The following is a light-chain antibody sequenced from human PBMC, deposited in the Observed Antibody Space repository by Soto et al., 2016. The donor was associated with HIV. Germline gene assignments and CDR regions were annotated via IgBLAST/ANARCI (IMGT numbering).Light chain of an antibody. J-gene: IGKJ1*01. CDR1: HSISNW. Sequence: DIQMTQSPSTLSASVGDRVTITCRASHSISNWLAWYQQKPGEAPKLLIFKASTLETGVPSRFTGSGSGTEFTLTISSLQPDDFATYFCQDYNTWTFAKGPR. CDR2: KAS. V-gene: IGKV1-5*03. CDR3: QDYNTWT.